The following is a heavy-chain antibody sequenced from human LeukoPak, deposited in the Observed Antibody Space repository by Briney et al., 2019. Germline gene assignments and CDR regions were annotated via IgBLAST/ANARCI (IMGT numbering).Heavy chain of an antibody. V-gene: IGHV3-21*04. D-gene: IGHD3-9*01. Sequence: GGSLRHSCAASGFTFSSYSMNWVRQAPGKGLEWVSSISSSSSYIYYADSVKGRFTISRDNAKNSLYLQMNSLRAEDTAVYYCARGGRYFDWCAFDIWGQGTMVTVSS. CDR2: ISSSSSYI. J-gene: IGHJ3*02. CDR3: ARGGRYFDWCAFDI. CDR1: GFTFSSYS.